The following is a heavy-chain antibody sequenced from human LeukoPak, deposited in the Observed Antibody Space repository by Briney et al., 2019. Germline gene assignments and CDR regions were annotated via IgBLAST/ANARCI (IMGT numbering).Heavy chain of an antibody. V-gene: IGHV3-7*01. CDR3: VRGTYGPGY. CDR1: GFTLSDYW. D-gene: IGHD4-17*01. Sequence: GGSLRLSCAASGFTLSDYWMIWVRQAPGKGLQWVASIKEDGSEKYYVDSVKGRFTISRDNAKNSLYLQMNSLRVEDTAVYFCVRGTYGPGYWGQGTLVTVSS. CDR2: IKEDGSEK. J-gene: IGHJ4*02.